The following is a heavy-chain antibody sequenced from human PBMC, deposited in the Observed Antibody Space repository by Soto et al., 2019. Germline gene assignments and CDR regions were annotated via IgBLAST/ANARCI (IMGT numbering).Heavy chain of an antibody. J-gene: IGHJ4*02. V-gene: IGHV3-48*02. D-gene: IGHD1-26*01. CDR2: ISSGSKTI. CDR3: AREDILGARSFDY. Sequence: EVQLVESGGGLVQWGGSLRLSCAASGFTFSSYSVNWVRQAPGKGLEWVSYISSGSKTIYYADSVKGRITVSRDNAKKSQYLQMNSLSDEDKAVYYCAREDILGARSFDYWGKGTVVRVSS. CDR1: GFTFSSYS.